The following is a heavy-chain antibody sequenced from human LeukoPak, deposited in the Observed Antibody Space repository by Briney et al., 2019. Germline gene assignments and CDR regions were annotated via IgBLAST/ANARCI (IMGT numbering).Heavy chain of an antibody. V-gene: IGHV3-64D*06. CDR2: ISSNGGST. CDR1: GHTFTNYP. D-gene: IGHD6-19*01. Sequence: GGSLRLSCSASGHTFTNYPIHWVRQAPGKGLEFVSNISSNGGSTYYADSVKGRFTISRDNSKNTLYLQMSSLRAEDTAVYYCAISSAYYYSDYWGQGTLVTVSS. CDR3: AISSAYYYSDY. J-gene: IGHJ4*02.